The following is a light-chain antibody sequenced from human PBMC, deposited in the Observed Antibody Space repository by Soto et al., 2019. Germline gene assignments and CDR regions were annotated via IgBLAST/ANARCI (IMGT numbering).Light chain of an antibody. V-gene: IGKV3-20*01. CDR1: QSVSSSY. J-gene: IGKJ5*01. Sequence: EIVLTQSPGTLSLSPGEGATLSCRASQSVSSSYLAWYQQKPGQAPRLLIYGASSRATGIPDRFSGSGSGTDFTLTISRLEPEDFAVYYCQQYGSSPRITFGQGTRLEI. CDR3: QQYGSSPRIT. CDR2: GAS.